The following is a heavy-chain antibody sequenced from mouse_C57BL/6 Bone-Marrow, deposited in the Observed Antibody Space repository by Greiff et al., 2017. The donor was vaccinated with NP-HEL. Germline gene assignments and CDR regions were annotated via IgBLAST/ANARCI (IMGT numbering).Heavy chain of an antibody. D-gene: IGHD1-1*02. CDR2: IDPEDGDT. CDR3: TRWCSLYYDY. Sequence: VQLQQSGAELVRPGASVKLSCTASGFNIKDYYMHWVKQRPEQGLEWIGRIDPEDGDTEYAPKFKGKATMTADTSSNTAYLQLSSLTSEDTAVYYCTRWCSLYYDYWGQGTTLTVSS. CDR1: GFNIKDYY. V-gene: IGHV14-1*01. J-gene: IGHJ2*01.